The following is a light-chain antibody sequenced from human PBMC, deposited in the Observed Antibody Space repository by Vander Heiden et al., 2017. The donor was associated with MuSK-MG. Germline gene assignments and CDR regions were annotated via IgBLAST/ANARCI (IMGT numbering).Light chain of an antibody. Sequence: DIVMTQSPDSLAVSLGERATITCKSSQSVLFIPNNKNYLAWYQQKPRQPPRLLIYWASTREPGVPDRFSGSGSGTDFTLTINSLHAEHVALYYCQQDHTPPYTSGQRTREEVK. CDR3: QQDHTPPYT. J-gene: IGKJ1*01. V-gene: IGKV4-1*01. CDR1: QSVLFIPNNKNY. CDR2: WAS.